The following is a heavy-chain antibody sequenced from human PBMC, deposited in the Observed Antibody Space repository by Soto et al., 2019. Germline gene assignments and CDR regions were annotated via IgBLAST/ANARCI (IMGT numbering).Heavy chain of an antibody. J-gene: IGHJ4*02. Sequence: PGGSLRLSCAASGFTFSSYAMSWVRQAPGKGLEWVSAISGSGGSTYYADSVKGRFTISRDNSKNTLYLQMNSLRAEDTAVYYCANIRPGYQLPYYFDYWGQETLVTVSS. CDR1: GFTFSSYA. CDR3: ANIRPGYQLPYYFDY. V-gene: IGHV3-23*01. D-gene: IGHD2-2*01. CDR2: ISGSGGST.